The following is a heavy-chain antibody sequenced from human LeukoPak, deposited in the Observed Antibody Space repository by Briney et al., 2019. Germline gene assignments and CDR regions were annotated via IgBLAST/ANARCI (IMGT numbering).Heavy chain of an antibody. CDR3: ATHQGRGYCSSTGCYLGNWFDP. V-gene: IGHV4-59*08. D-gene: IGHD2-2*01. CDR2: ISDIGSI. J-gene: IGHJ5*02. CDR1: GGSISSYY. Sequence: PSETLSLTCTVSGGSISSYYWSWIRQPPGKGLEWIAYISDIGSINYNPSLKSRVTISLDTSKNQFSLKLSSVTAADTAVYYCATHQGRGYCSSTGCYLGNWFDPWGQGALVTVSS.